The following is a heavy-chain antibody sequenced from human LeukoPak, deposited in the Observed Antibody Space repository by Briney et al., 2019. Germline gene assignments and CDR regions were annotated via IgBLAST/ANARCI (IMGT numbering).Heavy chain of an antibody. CDR1: GFTFCGIA. J-gene: IGHJ3*02. V-gene: IGHV3-23*01. D-gene: IGHD4-17*01. CDR3: ARGSRDYGDAFDI. CDR2: ISGSGGST. Sequence: GGTLSFSSAASGFTFCGIALSWVARAQGKGWRGGSAISGSGGSTYYADSVKGRFTISRDNSKNTLYLQMNSLRAEDTAVYYCARGSRDYGDAFDIWGQGTMVTVSS.